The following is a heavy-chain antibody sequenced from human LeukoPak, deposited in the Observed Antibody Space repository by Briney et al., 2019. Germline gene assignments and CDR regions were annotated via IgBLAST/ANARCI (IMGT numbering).Heavy chain of an antibody. Sequence: GGSLRLSCAASGFTFSNYAMSWVRQAPGKGLEWVSLISGGRGNTYYADSVKGRFTISRDNSENTLYLQMNSLRAEDTAVYYCAKDRGFSIFGDLDYWGQGTLVTVSS. J-gene: IGHJ4*02. CDR1: GFTFSNYA. CDR2: ISGGRGNT. CDR3: AKDRGFSIFGDLDY. D-gene: IGHD3-3*01. V-gene: IGHV3-23*01.